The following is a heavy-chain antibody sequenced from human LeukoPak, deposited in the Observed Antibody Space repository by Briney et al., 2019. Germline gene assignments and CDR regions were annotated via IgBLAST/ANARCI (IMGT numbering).Heavy chain of an antibody. CDR2: MNPKSGNT. CDR3: ARGLTTYGNGKLYYQYNWFHP. D-gene: IGHD3-10*01. Sequence: ASVTVSCKASGYIFINHDINWVRQATGHGLEWMGWMNPKSGNTGYSQKFQGRVTMTRNTSTNTAYMELRGLTYEDTAVYHCARGLTTYGNGKLYYQYNWFHPWGQGTLVTVSS. CDR1: GYIFINHD. V-gene: IGHV1-8*01. J-gene: IGHJ5*02.